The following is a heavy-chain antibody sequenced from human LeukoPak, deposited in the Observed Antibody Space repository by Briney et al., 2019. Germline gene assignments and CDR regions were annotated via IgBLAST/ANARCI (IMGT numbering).Heavy chain of an antibody. CDR3: ARSSYSSSSSV. CDR2: INSDGSEG. D-gene: IGHD6-6*01. CDR1: GFTFSGFW. J-gene: IGHJ3*01. Sequence: GGSLKLSCAVSGFTFSGFWMNWSRQAPGKGLEWVASINSDGSEGYYADVVKGRFTISRDNAKNSLYLQINSLRAEDTAVYYCARSSYSSSSSVWGQGTMVTVSS. V-gene: IGHV3-7*03.